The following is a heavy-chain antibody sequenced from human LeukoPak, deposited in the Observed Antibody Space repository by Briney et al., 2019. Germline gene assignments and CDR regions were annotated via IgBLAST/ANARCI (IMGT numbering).Heavy chain of an antibody. J-gene: IGHJ4*02. D-gene: IGHD5-24*01. Sequence: GSLRLSCAASGFTVSSNYMSWVRQPPGKGLEWIGEINHSGSTTYNPSLKSRITISLDTSKNQFSLKLSSVTAADTAVYYCVRGLGWPYFDYWGQGTLVTVSS. CDR3: VRGLGWPYFDY. CDR2: INHSGST. V-gene: IGHV4-34*01. CDR1: GFTVSSNY.